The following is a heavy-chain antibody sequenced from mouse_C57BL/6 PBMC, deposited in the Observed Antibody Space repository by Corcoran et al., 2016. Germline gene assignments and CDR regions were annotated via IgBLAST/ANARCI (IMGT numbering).Heavy chain of an antibody. CDR2: INTYSGVP. J-gene: IGHJ2*01. CDR3: AREITTVVPDY. Sequence: QIQLVQSGPELKKPGETVKISCKASGYTFTTYGMSWVKQTPGKGLKWMGWINTYSGVPTYADDFKGRFAFSLETSASTAYLQINNLKNEDTATYFCAREITTVVPDYWGQGTTLTVSS. V-gene: IGHV9-3*01. CDR1: GYTFTTYG. D-gene: IGHD1-1*01.